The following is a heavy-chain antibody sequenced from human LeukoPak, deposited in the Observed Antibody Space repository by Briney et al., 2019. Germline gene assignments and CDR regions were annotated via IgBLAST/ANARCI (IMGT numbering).Heavy chain of an antibody. D-gene: IGHD4-17*01. CDR1: GSSISSFY. CDR3: ARRSPTVAYGDAFDI. Sequence: SETLSLTCTVSGSSISSFYWSWIRQPPGKGLEWIGYIHYSGSTKYNPSLNSRVTISVDTSKNQFSLTLSSVTAADTAVYFCARRSPTVAYGDAFDIWGQGTMVTVSS. V-gene: IGHV4-59*08. CDR2: IHYSGST. J-gene: IGHJ3*02.